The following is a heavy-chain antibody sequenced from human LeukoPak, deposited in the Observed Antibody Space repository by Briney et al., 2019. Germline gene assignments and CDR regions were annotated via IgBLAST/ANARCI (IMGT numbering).Heavy chain of an antibody. CDR3: ARVGKGAAAGTDY. CDR1: GFTFSSYA. CDR2: ISGSGGST. V-gene: IGHV3-23*01. D-gene: IGHD6-13*01. Sequence: GGSLRLSCAASGFTFSSYAMSWVRQAPGKGLEWVSAISGSGGSTYYADSVRGRFTIARDNSKNTLYLQMNSLRAEDTAVYYCARVGKGAAAGTDYWGQGTLVTVSS. J-gene: IGHJ4*02.